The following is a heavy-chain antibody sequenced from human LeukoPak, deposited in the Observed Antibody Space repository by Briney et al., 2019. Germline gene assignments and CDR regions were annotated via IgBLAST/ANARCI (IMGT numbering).Heavy chain of an antibody. CDR2: MNPNSGNT. CDR3: ARGRDGSGYSRDYYYGMDV. CDR1: GYTFTSYD. V-gene: IGHV1-8*01. Sequence: ASVKVSCKASGYTFTSYDINWVRQATGQGLEWTGWMNPNSGNTGYAQKFQGRVTMTRNTSISTAYMELSSLRSEDTAVYYCARGRDGSGYSRDYYYGMDVWGQGTTVTVSS. D-gene: IGHD3-3*01. J-gene: IGHJ6*02.